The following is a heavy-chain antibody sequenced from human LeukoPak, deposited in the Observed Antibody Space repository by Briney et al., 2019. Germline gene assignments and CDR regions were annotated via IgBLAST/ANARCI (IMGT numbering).Heavy chain of an antibody. CDR1: GGSISNGDHY. D-gene: IGHD7-27*01. V-gene: IGHV4-31*03. J-gene: IGHJ3*02. CDR3: ARILSTWGLRSDAFDI. CDR2: IYYSGST. Sequence: SETLSLTCTVSGGSISNGDHYWSWIRQHPGKGLEWIGHIYYSGSTYYNPSLKSRGIISVETSKNQFSLKLSSVAAADTAVYYCARILSTWGLRSDAFDIWGQGTMVTVSS.